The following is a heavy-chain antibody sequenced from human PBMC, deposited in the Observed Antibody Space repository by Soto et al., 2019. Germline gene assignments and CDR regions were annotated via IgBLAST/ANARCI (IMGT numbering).Heavy chain of an antibody. V-gene: IGHV4-59*01. Sequence: SETLSLTCTVSGGSISSYYWSWIRQPPGKGLEWIGYIYYGGSTNYNPSLKSRVTISVDTSKNQFYPNLSSVTAADTAVYYCARADPYDYVWGPYGMDVWGQGTTVTLSS. J-gene: IGHJ6*02. CDR2: IYYGGST. CDR1: GGSISSYY. CDR3: ARADPYDYVWGPYGMDV. D-gene: IGHD3-16*01.